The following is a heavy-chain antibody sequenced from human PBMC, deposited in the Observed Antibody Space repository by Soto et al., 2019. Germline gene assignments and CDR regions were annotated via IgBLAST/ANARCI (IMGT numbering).Heavy chain of an antibody. CDR2: IIPIFGTA. D-gene: IGHD3-3*01. Sequence: SVKVSCKASGGTFSSYAISWVRQAPGQGLEWMGGIIPIFGTANYAQKFQGRVTITADESTSTAYMELSSLRSEDTAVYYCARDFGSTIFGVVTPADYWGQGTLVTVSS. V-gene: IGHV1-69*13. CDR3: ARDFGSTIFGVVTPADY. CDR1: GGTFSSYA. J-gene: IGHJ4*02.